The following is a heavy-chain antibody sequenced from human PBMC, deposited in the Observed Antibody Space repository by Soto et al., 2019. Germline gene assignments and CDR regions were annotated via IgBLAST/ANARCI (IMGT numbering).Heavy chain of an antibody. CDR1: GFTFDDYT. CDR2: ISWDGGST. Sequence: EGSLRLSCAASGFTFDDYTMHWVRQAPGKGLEWVSLISWDGGSTYYADSVKGRFTISRDNSKNSLYLQMNSLRTEDTSLDYCAKDKNSDYYGMYVCHQGSTVTVAS. D-gene: IGHD1-7*01. V-gene: IGHV3-43*01. CDR3: AKDKNSDYYGMYV. J-gene: IGHJ6*02.